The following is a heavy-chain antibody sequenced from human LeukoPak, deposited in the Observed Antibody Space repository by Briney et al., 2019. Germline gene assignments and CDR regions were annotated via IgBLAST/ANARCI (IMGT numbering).Heavy chain of an antibody. CDR1: GFTFSSYG. D-gene: IGHD3-10*01. J-gene: IGHJ4*02. Sequence: PGGSLRLSCAASGFTFSSYGINWVRQAPGKGLEWVSSIDGTGRTTDYADSVKGRFTTSRDNSKNAAYLQLDSLRADDTAVCYCAKINSITLVRGANILLNNWGQGTLVTVSS. V-gene: IGHV3-23*01. CDR3: AKINSITLVRGANILLNN. CDR2: IDGTGRTT.